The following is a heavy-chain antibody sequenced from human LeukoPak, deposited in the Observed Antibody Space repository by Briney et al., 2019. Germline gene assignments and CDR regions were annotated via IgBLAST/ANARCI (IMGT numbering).Heavy chain of an antibody. CDR1: GGSISSYY. CDR2: IYYSGST. CDR3: ARFAIVVVPADRSYYMDV. D-gene: IGHD2-2*01. Sequence: SETLSLTCTVSGGSISSYYWSWIRQPPGKGLEWIGYIYYSGSTNYNTSLKSRVTISVDTSKNQFSLKLSSVTAADTAVYYCARFAIVVVPADRSYYMDVWGKGPTVTVSS. V-gene: IGHV4-59*08. J-gene: IGHJ6*03.